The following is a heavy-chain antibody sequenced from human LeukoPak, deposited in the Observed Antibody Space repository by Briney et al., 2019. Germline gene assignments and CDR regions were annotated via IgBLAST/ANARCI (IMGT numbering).Heavy chain of an antibody. J-gene: IGHJ3*02. CDR3: ARGKSSRHALDI. CDR1: GFTFSSYD. D-gene: IGHD6-6*01. V-gene: IGHV3-33*01. Sequence: PGRSLRLSCAASGFTFSSYDMHWVRQAPGKGLEWVALIWYDGSNKNYADSVRGRFTISRDNSKNTLFLQMNSLRAEDTAVYYCARGKSSRHALDIWGQGTMVTVSS. CDR2: IWYDGSNK.